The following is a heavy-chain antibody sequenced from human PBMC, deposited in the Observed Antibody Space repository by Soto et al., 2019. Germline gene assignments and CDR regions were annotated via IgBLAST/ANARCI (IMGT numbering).Heavy chain of an antibody. CDR2: ISYDGSNK. Sequence: GGSLRLSCAASGFAFSSKGMHWVRQAPGKGLEWVAVISYDGSNKYYADSVKGRFTISRDNSKNTLYLQMNSLRAEDTAVYYCARAGGVLWFGVPGYGMDVWGQGTTVTVSS. J-gene: IGHJ6*02. CDR1: GFAFSSKG. CDR3: ARAGGVLWFGVPGYGMDV. V-gene: IGHV3-30*19. D-gene: IGHD3-10*01.